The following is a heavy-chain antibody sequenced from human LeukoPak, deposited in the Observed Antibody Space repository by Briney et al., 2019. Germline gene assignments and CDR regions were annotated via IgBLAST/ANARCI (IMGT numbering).Heavy chain of an antibody. Sequence: ASVKVSCKASGYTFTCYYTHWVRQAPGQGLEWMGWINPNSGGTNYAQKFQGRVTLTRDTSISTAYMELSRLRSDDTAVYYCARDWGKIAAYWGQGTLVTVSS. CDR3: ARDWGKIAAY. CDR1: GYTFTCYY. D-gene: IGHD6-13*01. CDR2: INPNSGGT. V-gene: IGHV1-2*02. J-gene: IGHJ4*02.